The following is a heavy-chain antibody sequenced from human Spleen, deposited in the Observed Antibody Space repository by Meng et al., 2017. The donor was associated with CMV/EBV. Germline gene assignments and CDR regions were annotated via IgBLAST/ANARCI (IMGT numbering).Heavy chain of an antibody. CDR1: GFTFSNAW. J-gene: IGHJ4*02. CDR2: IKSKTDGETA. V-gene: IGHV3-15*01. Sequence: EVQLVESGGDSVKPGGSLRLSCAGSGFTFSNAWMSWVRQAPGKGLEWVGRIKSKTDGETADYNAPVKGRFTISRDDSKNTLYLQMNSLKTEDTVIYYCIWNDLGDYWGQGTLVTVSS. D-gene: IGHD1-1*01. CDR3: IWNDLGDY.